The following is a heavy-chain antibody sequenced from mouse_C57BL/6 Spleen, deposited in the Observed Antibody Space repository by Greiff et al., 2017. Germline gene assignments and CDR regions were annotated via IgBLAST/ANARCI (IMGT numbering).Heavy chain of an antibody. D-gene: IGHD2-4*01. J-gene: IGHJ4*01. V-gene: IGHV5-4*01. CDR2: ISDGGSYT. CDR3: ARGRIYYDYDYAMDD. Sequence: EVQRVESGGGLVKPGGSLKLSCAASGFTISSYAMSWVRQTPEKRLVWVATISDGGSYTYYPDTVNGRFTISRDNAKKNQYLQMSHLKSEDTAMYYCARGRIYYDYDYAMDDWGQGTSVTVSS. CDR1: GFTISSYA.